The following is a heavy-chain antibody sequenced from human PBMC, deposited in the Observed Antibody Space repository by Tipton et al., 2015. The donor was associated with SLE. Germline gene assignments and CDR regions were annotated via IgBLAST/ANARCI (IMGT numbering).Heavy chain of an antibody. CDR3: AKDLTNSGWYDEGRLDY. CDR2: ISGSTVNT. J-gene: IGHJ4*02. CDR1: GFTFSNYP. Sequence: SLRLSCAASGFTFSNYPMSWVRQAPGKGLEWVSTISGSTVNTYYAASVEGRFTISRDNSKNTLYLQMNSLRADDTAVYYCAKDLTNSGWYDEGRLDYWGQGTLVTVSS. V-gene: IGHV3-23*01. D-gene: IGHD6-19*01.